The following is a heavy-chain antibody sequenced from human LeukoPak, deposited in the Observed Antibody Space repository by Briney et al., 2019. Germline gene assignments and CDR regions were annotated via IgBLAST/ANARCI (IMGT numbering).Heavy chain of an antibody. J-gene: IGHJ4*02. Sequence: SVTLSLTCAVNGGSFSGYYWIWIRQPPGKGLEWIGEINHSGSTNYNPSLKSRVTISVDTSKNQFSLKLSSVTAADTAVYYCARLRGAMTPVTSDFDYWGQGTLVTVSS. V-gene: IGHV4-34*01. CDR3: ARLRGAMTPVTSDFDY. D-gene: IGHD4-17*01. CDR2: INHSGST. CDR1: GGSFSGYY.